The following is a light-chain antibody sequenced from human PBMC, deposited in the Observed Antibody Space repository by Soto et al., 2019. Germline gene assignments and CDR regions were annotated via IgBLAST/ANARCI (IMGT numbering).Light chain of an antibody. V-gene: IGKV4-1*01. CDR2: GAS. Sequence: DIVMTQSPDSLSVSLGEMATINCKSSQNLLHRSNNQNFLAWYRQKSGQPPELLIYGASTRESGVPDRFSGSGSGTAFTLTISSLQAEDVAVYYCQQYYTTPRTFGLGTRVDIK. CDR3: QQYYTTPRT. CDR1: QNLLHRSNNQNF. J-gene: IGKJ1*01.